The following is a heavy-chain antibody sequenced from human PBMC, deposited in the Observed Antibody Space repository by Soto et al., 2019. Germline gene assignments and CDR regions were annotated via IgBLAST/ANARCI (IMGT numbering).Heavy chain of an antibody. D-gene: IGHD2-2*01. J-gene: IGHJ4*02. V-gene: IGHV3-30-3*01. CDR1: GFTFSSYA. CDR2: ISYDGSNK. Sequence: PGGSLRLSCAASGFTFSSYAMHWVRQAPGKELEWVAVISYDGSNKYYADSVKGRFTISRDNSKNTLYLQMNSLRAEDTAVYYCARDSSWYYDYWGQGTLVTVSS. CDR3: ARDSSWYYDY.